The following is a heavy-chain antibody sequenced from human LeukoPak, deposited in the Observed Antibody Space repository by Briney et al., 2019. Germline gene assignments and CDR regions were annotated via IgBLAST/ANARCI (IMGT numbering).Heavy chain of an antibody. D-gene: IGHD2-21*02. CDR3: ARDYCTRGGDCYKEDLFDP. V-gene: IGHV1-18*01. CDR1: GYTFGIYG. Sequence: ASVKVSCKASGYTFGIYGISWFRQAPGQGLEWMAWISPYDGDTNYAQKFEGRVTMTTETSTNTAYMELRSLRSDDTAIYYCARDYCTRGGDCYKEDLFDPWGQGTLVTVSA. CDR2: ISPYDGDT. J-gene: IGHJ5*02.